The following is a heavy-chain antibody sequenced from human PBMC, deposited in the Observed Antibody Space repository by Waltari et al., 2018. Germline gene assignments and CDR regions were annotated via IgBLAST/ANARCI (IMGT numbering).Heavy chain of an antibody. J-gene: IGHJ3*02. Sequence: QVQLQESGPGLVKPSQTLSLTCTVSGGSISSGGYYWSWIRQHPGKGLEWIGYIYYSGSTHSNPSLKSRVTVSVDTSKNQFSLKLSSVTAADTAVYYCAGALYKTWGAFDIWCQGTMVTVSS. D-gene: IGHD7-27*01. CDR1: GGSISSGGYY. V-gene: IGHV4-31*03. CDR2: IYYSGST. CDR3: AGALYKTWGAFDI.